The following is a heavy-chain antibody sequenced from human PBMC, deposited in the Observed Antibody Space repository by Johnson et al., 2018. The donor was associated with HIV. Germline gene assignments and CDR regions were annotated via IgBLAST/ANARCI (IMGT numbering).Heavy chain of an antibody. CDR2: INQAGSER. J-gene: IGHJ3*02. Sequence: VQLVESGGGVVRPGGSLRLSCAASGFTFSSYAMSWVRQAPGKGLEWVANINQAGSERYYVDSVKGRFTISRDNAKKSVYLQMNSLRAEDTAVYYCAREVERGLGFDIWGQGTMVTVSS. CDR3: AREVERGLGFDI. V-gene: IGHV3-7*01. CDR1: GFTFSSYA. D-gene: IGHD5-24*01.